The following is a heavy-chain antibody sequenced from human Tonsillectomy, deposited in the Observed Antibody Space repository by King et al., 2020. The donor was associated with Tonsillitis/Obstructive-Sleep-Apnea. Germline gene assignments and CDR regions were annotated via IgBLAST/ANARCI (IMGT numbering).Heavy chain of an antibody. CDR2: TGASGAPT. D-gene: IGHD4-17*01. CDR1: GFTFSSYA. CDR3: AKLTVTSATGY. J-gene: IGHJ4*02. V-gene: IGHV3-23*04. Sequence: QLVQSGGGLVQPGGSLRLSCSASGFTFSSYAMIWVRQAPGKGRHWVSSTGASGAPTYYADSVGGRFTISRDNSKNTVYLQMNSLGAEDTAVYYCAKLTVTSATGYWGQGTLVTVSS.